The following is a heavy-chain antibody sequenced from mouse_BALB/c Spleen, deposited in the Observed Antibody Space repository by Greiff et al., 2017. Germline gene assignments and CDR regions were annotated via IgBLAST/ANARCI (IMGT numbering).Heavy chain of an antibody. CDR2: INPSNGGT. Sequence: VQLQQPGAELVKPGASVKLSCKASGYTFTSYYMYWVKQRPGQGLEWIGGINPSNGGTNFNEKFKSKATVTVDKSSSTAYMQLSSLTSEDSAVYYCTRAGGNYVAMEYGGQGNSVTVSS. CDR3: TRAGGNYVAMEY. J-gene: IGHJ4*01. V-gene: IGHV1S81*02. D-gene: IGHD2-1*01. CDR1: GYTFTSYY.